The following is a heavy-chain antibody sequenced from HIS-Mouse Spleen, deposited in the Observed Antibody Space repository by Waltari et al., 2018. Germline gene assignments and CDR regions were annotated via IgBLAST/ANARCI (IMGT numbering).Heavy chain of an antibody. CDR1: GGPISSGGYY. V-gene: IGHV4-31*03. Sequence: QVQLQESGPGLVKPSQTLSLTCTVSGGPISSGGYYWSWILSHPGTGLEWIGYIYYSGSTYYNPSLKSRVTISVDTSKNQFSLKLSSVTAADTAVYYCAREKGYYGSGSYYYYYYGMDVWGQGTTVTVSS. CDR3: AREKGYYGSGSYYYYYYGMDV. CDR2: IYYSGST. J-gene: IGHJ6*02. D-gene: IGHD3-10*01.